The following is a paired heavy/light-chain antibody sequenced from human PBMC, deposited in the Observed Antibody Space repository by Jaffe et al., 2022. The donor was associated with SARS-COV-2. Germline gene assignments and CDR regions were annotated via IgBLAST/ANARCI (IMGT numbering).Light chain of an antibody. CDR1: QSVSSK. V-gene: IGKV3-15*01. J-gene: IGKJ3*01. CDR2: GAS. CDR3: QHYNNWPLT. Sequence: EIVMTQSPGTLSVSPGERVTLSCRASQSVSSKLAWFQQKPGQAPRLLIYGASTRATGIPARFSGSGSGTEFTLTISSLQSEDFAVYYCQHYNNWPLTFGPGTKVDIK.
Heavy chain of an antibody. CDR3: ARHLYYYYYMDV. V-gene: IGHV4-39*01. CDR2: IFHGGAT. J-gene: IGHJ6*03. Sequence: QLQLQESGPGLVKPSESLSLSCSVSGGAVGNSDYSWVWVRQPPGGGLEWIASIFHGGATYSSPSVGSRVTMSVDTSNNQFSLKLSSVTAADTAVYFCARHLYYYYYMDVWGKGTAVTVSS. CDR1: GGAVGNSDYS.